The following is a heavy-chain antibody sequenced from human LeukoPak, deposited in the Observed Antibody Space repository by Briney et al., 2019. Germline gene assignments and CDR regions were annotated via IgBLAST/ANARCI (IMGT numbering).Heavy chain of an antibody. V-gene: IGHV1-2*02. CDR1: GYTFTSYG. CDR3: ASLGGELLSQFDY. CDR2: INPNSGGT. Sequence: GASVKVSCKASGYTFTSYGISWVRQAPGQGLEWMGWINPNSGGTNYAQKFQGRVTMTRDTSISTAYMELSRLRSDDTAVYYCASLGGELLSQFDYWGQGTLVTVSS. J-gene: IGHJ4*02. D-gene: IGHD3-16*01.